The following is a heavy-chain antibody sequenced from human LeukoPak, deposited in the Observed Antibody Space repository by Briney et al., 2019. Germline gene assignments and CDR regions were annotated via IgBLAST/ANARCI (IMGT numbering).Heavy chain of an antibody. V-gene: IGHV3-33*01. J-gene: IGHJ4*02. CDR1: GFTFSSHG. D-gene: IGHD6-19*01. CDR3: ARDGTGSNSGWYIH. CDR2: IWYDGSNK. Sequence: GGSLRLSCAASGFTFSSHGMHWVRQAPGKGLEWVAIIWYDGSNKYYADSVKGRFTISRDNSKNTLYLQMNSLRAEDTAVYYCARDGTGSNSGWYIHWGQGALVTVSS.